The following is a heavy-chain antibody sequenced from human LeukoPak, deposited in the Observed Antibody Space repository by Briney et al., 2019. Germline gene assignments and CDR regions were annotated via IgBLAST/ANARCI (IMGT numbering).Heavy chain of an antibody. CDR1: GGSISSGGYY. D-gene: IGHD4-11*01. V-gene: IGHV4-31*03. CDR2: IYYSGST. J-gene: IGHJ4*02. Sequence: SQTLSLTCTVSGGSISSGGYYWSWIRQHPGKGLEWIGYIYYSGSTYYNPSLKSRVTISVDTSKNQFSLKLSSVTAADTAVYYCARRGTSPDYSNIPFDYWGQGTLVTVSS. CDR3: ARRGTSPDYSNIPFDY.